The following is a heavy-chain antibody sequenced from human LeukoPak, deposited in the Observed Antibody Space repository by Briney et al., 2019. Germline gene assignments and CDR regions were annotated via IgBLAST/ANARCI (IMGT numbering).Heavy chain of an antibody. CDR1: GFTFSDHY. Sequence: GGTLRLSCAASGFTFSDHYMDWVRQAPGKGLEWVGRSRNKANRYTTEYAASVKGRFNISREDSKSSLYLQMNSLKTEDTSVYYCTRVYSSSWSGSYFDYWGQGTLVTVSS. D-gene: IGHD6-13*01. CDR2: SRNKANRYTT. J-gene: IGHJ4*02. CDR3: TRVYSSSWSGSYFDY. V-gene: IGHV3-72*01.